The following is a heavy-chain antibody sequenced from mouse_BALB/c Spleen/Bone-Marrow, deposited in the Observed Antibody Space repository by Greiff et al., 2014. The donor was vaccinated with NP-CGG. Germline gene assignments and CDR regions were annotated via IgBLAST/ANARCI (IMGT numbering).Heavy chain of an antibody. Sequence: LVESGPELVKPGASVEMSCKASGYTFTSYLIHWVKQKPGQGLEWIGYITPYNDDTKYNEKFKGKATLTSDKSSSTAYMELSSLTSEDSAVYYCARWGGTPYFDYWGQGTTLTVSS. CDR1: GYTFTSYL. J-gene: IGHJ2*01. CDR3: ARWGGTPYFDY. CDR2: ITPYNDDT. D-gene: IGHD4-1*01. V-gene: IGHV1-14*01.